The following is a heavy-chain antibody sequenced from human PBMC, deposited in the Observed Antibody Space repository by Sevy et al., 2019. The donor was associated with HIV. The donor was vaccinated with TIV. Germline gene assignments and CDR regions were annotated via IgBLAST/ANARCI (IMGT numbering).Heavy chain of an antibody. D-gene: IGHD2-2*01. CDR2: ISYEGTET. V-gene: IGHV3-30*03. CDR3: ARDGGNSVKWYPLY. Sequence: GGSLRLSCAASGFTFSDFGMHWVRQAPGKGLEWVAVISYEGTETFYAASVEGRFTISRDNSKNMLSLQINSLRPEDTAVYYCARDGGNSVKWYPLYWGHGTLVTVSS. CDR1: GFTFSDFG. J-gene: IGHJ4*01.